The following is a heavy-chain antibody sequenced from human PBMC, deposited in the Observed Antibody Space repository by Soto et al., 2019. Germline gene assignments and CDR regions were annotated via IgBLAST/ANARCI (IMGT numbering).Heavy chain of an antibody. CDR3: AREGGRYCTGGSCQVDY. CDR1: GPSLSISIYY. J-gene: IGHJ4*02. D-gene: IGHD2-15*01. CDR2: IYYSGNT. Sequence: SGILSLTRTIAGPSLSISIYYCGWLGQPPGKGLEWIGSIYYSGNTYYTPSLKSRVTISVDTSKNQFSLKLSSVTAADTAVYYCAREGGRYCTGGSCQVDYWGQGTLVTVS. V-gene: IGHV4-39*02.